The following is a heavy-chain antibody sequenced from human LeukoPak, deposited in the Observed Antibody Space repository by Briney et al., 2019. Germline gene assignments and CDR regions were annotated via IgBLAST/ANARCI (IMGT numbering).Heavy chain of an antibody. CDR1: GFSLSTSGVG. Sequence: ESGPTLVNPTQTLTLTCTFSGFSLSTSGVGVGWIRQPPGKALEWLALIYWDDDERYSPSLKSRLTITKDTSKNQVVLTMTNMDPVDTATYYCAPLGGAVASTNWFDPWGQGTLVTVSS. V-gene: IGHV2-5*02. CDR2: IYWDDDE. J-gene: IGHJ5*02. D-gene: IGHD6-19*01. CDR3: APLGGAVASTNWFDP.